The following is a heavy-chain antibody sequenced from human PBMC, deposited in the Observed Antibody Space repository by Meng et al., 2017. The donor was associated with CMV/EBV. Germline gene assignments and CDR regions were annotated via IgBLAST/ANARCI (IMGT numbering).Heavy chain of an antibody. J-gene: IGHJ4*02. V-gene: IGHV3-7*01. Sequence: GESLKISCAASGFTFSSYWMSWVRQAPGKGLEWVANIKQDGSEKYYVDSVKGRFTISRDNAKNSLYLQMNSLRAEDTAVYYCVRPRGGIAVDWGQGTLVTVSS. CDR2: IKQDGSEK. D-gene: IGHD6-19*01. CDR3: VRPRGGIAVD. CDR1: GFTFSSYW.